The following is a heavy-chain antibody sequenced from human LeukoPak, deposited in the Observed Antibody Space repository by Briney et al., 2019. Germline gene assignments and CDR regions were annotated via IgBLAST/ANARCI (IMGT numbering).Heavy chain of an antibody. CDR3: ARDSVGTMVRGVIINTLYYYGMDV. D-gene: IGHD3-10*01. Sequence: ASVKVSCKASGYAFTSYGISWVRQAPGQGLEWMGWISAYNGNTNYAQKLQGRVTMTTDTSTSTAYMELRSLRSDDTAVYYCARDSVGTMVRGVIINTLYYYGMDVWGKGTTVTVSS. J-gene: IGHJ6*04. CDR1: GYAFTSYG. CDR2: ISAYNGNT. V-gene: IGHV1-18*04.